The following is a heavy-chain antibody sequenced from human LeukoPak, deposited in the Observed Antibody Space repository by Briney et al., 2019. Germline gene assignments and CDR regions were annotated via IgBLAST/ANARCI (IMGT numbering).Heavy chain of an antibody. CDR3: ARAFQYYYGSGSYYFDH. CDR2: IYHSGST. J-gene: IGHJ4*02. V-gene: IGHV4-30-2*01. Sequence: SETLSLTCAVSGGSISSGGYSWSWIRQPPGKGLEWIGYIYHSGSTYYNPSLKSRVTISVDRSKNQFSLKLSSVTAADTAVYYCARAFQYYYGSGSYYFDHWGQGTLVTVSS. CDR1: GGSISSGGYS. D-gene: IGHD3-10*01.